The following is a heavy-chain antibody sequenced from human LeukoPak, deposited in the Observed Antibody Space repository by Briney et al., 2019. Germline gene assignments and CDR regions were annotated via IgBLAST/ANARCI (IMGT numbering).Heavy chain of an antibody. CDR1: GGSISSGGYY. V-gene: IGHV4-31*03. Sequence: SETLSLTCTVSGGSISSGGYYWSWIRQHPGKGLEWIGYIYYSGSTYYNPSLKSRVTISVDTSKNQFSLKLSSVTAADTAVYYCARASMIVVVIDYWGQGTLVTVSS. CDR2: IYYSGST. CDR3: ARASMIVVVIDY. D-gene: IGHD3-22*01. J-gene: IGHJ4*02.